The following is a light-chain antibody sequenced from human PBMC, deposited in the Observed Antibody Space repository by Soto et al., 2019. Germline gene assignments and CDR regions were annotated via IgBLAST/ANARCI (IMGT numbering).Light chain of an antibody. J-gene: IGLJ1*01. Sequence: QSALTQPASVSGSPGQSITISCTGTSSDVGGYNYVSWYQQHPGKAPKLMIYDVSNRPSGVSNRFSGFKSGNTASLTISGLHAEDEADYYCSSNTTSSTYVFGTGTKLTVL. CDR3: SSNTTSSTYV. V-gene: IGLV2-14*03. CDR1: SSDVGGYNY. CDR2: DVS.